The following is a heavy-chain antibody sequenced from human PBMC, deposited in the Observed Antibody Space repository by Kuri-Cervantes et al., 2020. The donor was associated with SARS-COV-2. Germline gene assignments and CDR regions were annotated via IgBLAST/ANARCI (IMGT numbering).Heavy chain of an antibody. Sequence: SVKVSCKASGGTFSSYAISWVRQAPGQGLEWMGRINAYNGNTNYAQKLQGRVTMTTDTSTSTAYMELRSLRSDDTAVYYCAREVPYSDDAFDLWGQGTMVTVSS. J-gene: IGHJ3*01. D-gene: IGHD5-18*01. V-gene: IGHV1-18*01. CDR1: GGTFSSYA. CDR3: AREVPYSDDAFDL. CDR2: INAYNGNT.